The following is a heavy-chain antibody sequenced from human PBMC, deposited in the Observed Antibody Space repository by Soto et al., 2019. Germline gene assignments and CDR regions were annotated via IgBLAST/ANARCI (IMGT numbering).Heavy chain of an antibody. CDR1: GFIFTDWF. V-gene: IGHV1-46*01. CDR3: AKEGAIPGEVDA. CDR2: INTSGGNS. D-gene: IGHD2-21*01. Sequence: HLAQSGPEVKRPGASVKISCKASGFIFTDWFMHWVRQAPGQGPEWMGIINTSGGNSIYSQKSQDRVTMTRDTSTSTLYLELTSLTSADTAVYYCAKEGAIPGEVDAWGQGTLVTVSS. J-gene: IGHJ1*01.